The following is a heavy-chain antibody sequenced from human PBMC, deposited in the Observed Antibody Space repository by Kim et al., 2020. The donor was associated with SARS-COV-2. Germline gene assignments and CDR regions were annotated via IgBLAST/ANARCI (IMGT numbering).Heavy chain of an antibody. J-gene: IGHJ4*02. Sequence: GGSLRLSCAASGFTFGDYAMHWVRQAPGKGLEWVSGISWNSGSIGYADSVKGRFTISRDNAKNSLYLQMNSLRAEDTALYYCAKEFGWFGELTHFDYWGQGTLVTVSS. V-gene: IGHV3-9*01. CDR3: AKEFGWFGELTHFDY. CDR2: ISWNSGSI. CDR1: GFTFGDYA. D-gene: IGHD3-10*01.